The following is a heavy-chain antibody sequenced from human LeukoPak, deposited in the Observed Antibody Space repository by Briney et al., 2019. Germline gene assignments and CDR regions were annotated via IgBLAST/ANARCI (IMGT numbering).Heavy chain of an antibody. V-gene: IGHV5-51*01. J-gene: IGHJ4*02. CDR3: ARRGDYFDY. D-gene: IGHD1-26*01. CDR1: GYTFTNYW. CDR2: IYPGDSDT. Sequence: GESLKISCKGSGYTFTNYWIGWVRQMTGKGLEWMGIIYPGDSDTRYRPSFQGQVTISVDKSISTAYLQWKSLKASDTAIYYCARRGDYFDYWGQGALVTVSS.